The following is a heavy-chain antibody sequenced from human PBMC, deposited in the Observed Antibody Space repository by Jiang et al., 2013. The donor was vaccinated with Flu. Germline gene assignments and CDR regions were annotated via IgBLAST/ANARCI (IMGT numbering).Heavy chain of an antibody. CDR1: GDSITSAYYY. V-gene: IGHV4-39*07. CDR2: VYYTGKT. CDR3: ARDSQLAGIDGFDV. Sequence: GPGLVKPSETLSLTCSVSGDSITSAYYYWGWIRQSPAKGLEWIGNVYYTGKTYYNPSLKSRVTISVDSSKNQLSLILTSVTAADTAMYYCARDSQLAGIDGFDVWGQGSMVTVSS. J-gene: IGHJ3*01. D-gene: IGHD6-6*01.